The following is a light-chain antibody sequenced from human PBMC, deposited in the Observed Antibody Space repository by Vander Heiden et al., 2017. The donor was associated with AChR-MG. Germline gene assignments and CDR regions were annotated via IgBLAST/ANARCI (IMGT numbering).Light chain of an antibody. V-gene: IGLV1-40*01. CDR3: QTYDSVVNGWV. CDR2: GNK. Sequence: QSILTQPPSVSGAPGQRVSISSTGSNPNIGAPYDVHWYQQPPGTAPRLLIYGNKIRPSGVPARFSASKSGTSASLAITGLQTEDEADYYCQTYDSVVNGWVFGGGTKLTVL. CDR1: NPNIGAPYD. J-gene: IGLJ3*02.